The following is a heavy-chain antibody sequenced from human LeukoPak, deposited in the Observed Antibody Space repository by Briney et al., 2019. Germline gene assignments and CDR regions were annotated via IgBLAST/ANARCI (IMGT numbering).Heavy chain of an antibody. V-gene: IGHV1-2*06. J-gene: IGHJ6*02. CDR1: GYTFTGYY. Sequence: GASVKVSCKASGYTFTGYYMHWVRQAPGQGLEWMGRINPNSGGTNYAQKFQGRVTMTRDTSISTAYMELSRLRSDDTAVYYCARDRRIVVVVAATPRNYYYGMDVWGRGTTVTVSS. CDR3: ARDRRIVVVVAATPRNYYYGMDV. D-gene: IGHD2-15*01. CDR2: INPNSGGT.